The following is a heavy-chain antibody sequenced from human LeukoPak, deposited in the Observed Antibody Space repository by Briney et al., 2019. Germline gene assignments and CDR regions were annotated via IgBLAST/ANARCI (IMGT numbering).Heavy chain of an antibody. CDR2: ITSSSSYI. D-gene: IGHD2-15*01. Sequence: PGGSLRLSCAASGFTFNRYTINWVRQAPGKGLEWDSSITSSSSYIYSADSVKVRFTISRDNAKNSLYLQMNSLRAEDTALYYCVRSPNGGFDAFDIWGQGTMVTVSS. CDR3: VRSPNGGFDAFDI. CDR1: GFTFNRYT. J-gene: IGHJ3*02. V-gene: IGHV3-21*01.